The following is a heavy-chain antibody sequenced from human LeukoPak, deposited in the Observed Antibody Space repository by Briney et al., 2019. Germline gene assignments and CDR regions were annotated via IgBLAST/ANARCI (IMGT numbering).Heavy chain of an antibody. CDR1: GFTFSSYC. Sequence: GGSLRLSCAASGFTFSSYCMHWVRQAPGKGLVWVSRINSDGSSTSYADSVKGRFTISRDNAKNTLYLQMNSLRAEDTAVYYCARDRQPAYGSGSENWFDPWGQGTLVTVSS. J-gene: IGHJ5*02. V-gene: IGHV3-74*01. CDR3: ARDRQPAYGSGSENWFDP. CDR2: INSDGSST. D-gene: IGHD3-10*01.